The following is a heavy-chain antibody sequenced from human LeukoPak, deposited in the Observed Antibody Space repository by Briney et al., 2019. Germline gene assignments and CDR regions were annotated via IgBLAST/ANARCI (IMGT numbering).Heavy chain of an antibody. V-gene: IGHV4-31*03. CDR3: ARDALLGTTVTTIAFDI. CDR1: GGSISSGGYY. J-gene: IGHJ3*02. Sequence: SETLSLTCTVSGGSISSGGYYWSWIRQHPGKGLEWIGYIYYSGSTYYNPSLKSRVTISVDTSKNQFSLKLSSVTAADTAVYYCARDALLGTTVTTIAFDIWGQGTMVTVSS. CDR2: IYYSGST. D-gene: IGHD4-17*01.